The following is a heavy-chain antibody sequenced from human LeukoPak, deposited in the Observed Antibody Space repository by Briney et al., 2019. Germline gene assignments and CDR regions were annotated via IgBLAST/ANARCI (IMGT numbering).Heavy chain of an antibody. Sequence: SETLSLTCTVSGGSISSYYWSWIRQPPGKGLEWIGYIYYSGSTNCNPSLKSRVTISVDTSKNQFSLKLSSVTAADTAVYYCARFLSGYGDYEEARFDYWGQGTLVTVSS. CDR2: IYYSGST. CDR3: ARFLSGYGDYEEARFDY. J-gene: IGHJ4*02. V-gene: IGHV4-59*01. D-gene: IGHD4-17*01. CDR1: GGSISSYY.